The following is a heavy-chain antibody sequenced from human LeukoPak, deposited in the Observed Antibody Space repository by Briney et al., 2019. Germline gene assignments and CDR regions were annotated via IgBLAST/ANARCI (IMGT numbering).Heavy chain of an antibody. CDR2: IYYSGST. CDR1: GVSISSGDYY. V-gene: IGHV4-30-4*08. D-gene: IGHD3-3*01. CDR3: ARDFPTGLDAFDI. Sequence: PSQTLSLTCTVSGVSISSGDYYWSWLRQPPGKGLEWIGYIYYSGSTYYNPSLKSRVTISVDTSKNQFSLKLSSVTAADTAVYYCARDFPTGLDAFDIWGQGTLVTVSS. J-gene: IGHJ3*02.